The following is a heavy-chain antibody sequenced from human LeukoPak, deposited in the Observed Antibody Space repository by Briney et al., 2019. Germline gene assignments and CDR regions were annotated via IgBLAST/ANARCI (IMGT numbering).Heavy chain of an antibody. Sequence: GGSLRLSCAASGFTFSSYWMHWVRQAPGKGLVWVSRISTDGSSTSYADSVKGRFTISRDNAKNTLNLQMNSLRAEDTAVYYCARASIAAADNYYYYMDVWGKGTTVTVSS. D-gene: IGHD6-13*01. CDR1: GFTFSSYW. CDR2: ISTDGSST. CDR3: ARASIAAADNYYYYMDV. J-gene: IGHJ6*03. V-gene: IGHV3-74*01.